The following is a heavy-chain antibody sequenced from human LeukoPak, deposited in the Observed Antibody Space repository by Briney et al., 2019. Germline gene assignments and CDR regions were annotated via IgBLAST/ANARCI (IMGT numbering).Heavy chain of an antibody. V-gene: IGHV3-74*01. Sequence: PGGSLRLSCAASGFTFSSYWMHWVRQAPGKGLVWVSRSNSDGSTTSHADSVKGRFTISRDNAKNTLFLQMNSLRAEDTAVYYCARGGSSSWYGSWGQGTLVTVSS. D-gene: IGHD6-13*01. J-gene: IGHJ5*01. CDR2: SNSDGSTT. CDR1: GFTFSSYW. CDR3: ARGGSSSWYGS.